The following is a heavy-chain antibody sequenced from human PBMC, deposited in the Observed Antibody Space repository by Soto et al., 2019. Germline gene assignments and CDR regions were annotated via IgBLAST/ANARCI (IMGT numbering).Heavy chain of an antibody. CDR1: GYTFGSYG. V-gene: IGHV1-18*01. D-gene: IGHD6-19*01. Sequence: QAQLVQSGAEVKKPGASVKVSCKASGYTFGSYGISWVRQAPGQGLEWMGWISAHNGNTKYTQKFQGRVTITTDTSTNTAYMELSSLRSDDTSVYYCATDAAVAGTGWFDPWGQGTLVTVSS. CDR3: ATDAAVAGTGWFDP. J-gene: IGHJ5*02. CDR2: ISAHNGNT.